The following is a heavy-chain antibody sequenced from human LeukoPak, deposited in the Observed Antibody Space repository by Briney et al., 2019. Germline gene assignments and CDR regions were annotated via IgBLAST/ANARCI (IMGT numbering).Heavy chain of an antibody. D-gene: IGHD3-22*01. J-gene: IGHJ4*02. V-gene: IGHV3-30*03. Sequence: GGSLRLSCAASGFTFSNYWMSWVRQAPGKGLEWVAVISYDGSNKYYADSVKGRFTISRDNSKNTLYLQMNSLRAEDTAVYYCARGSYYYDSSGLFDYWGQGNLVTVSS. CDR2: ISYDGSNK. CDR3: ARGSYYYDSSGLFDY. CDR1: GFTFSNYW.